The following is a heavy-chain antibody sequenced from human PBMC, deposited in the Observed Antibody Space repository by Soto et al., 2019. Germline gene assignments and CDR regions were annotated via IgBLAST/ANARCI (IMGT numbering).Heavy chain of an antibody. CDR2: INHSGST. CDR3: ARDKQLAYYYYYGMDV. CDR1: GGSFSGYY. D-gene: IGHD6-6*01. J-gene: IGHJ6*02. Sequence: PSETLSLTCAVYGGSFSGYYWSWIRQPPGKGLEWIGEINHSGSTNYNPSLKSRVTISVDTSKNQFSLKLSSVTAADTAVYYCARDKQLAYYYYYGMDVWGQGTTVTVSS. V-gene: IGHV4-34*01.